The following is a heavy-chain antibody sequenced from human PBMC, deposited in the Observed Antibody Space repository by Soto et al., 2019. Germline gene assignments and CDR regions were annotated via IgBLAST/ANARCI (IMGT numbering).Heavy chain of an antibody. V-gene: IGHV4-61*01. CDR1: GDSVRNTNYY. CDR3: ASMNILAGHAFDF. Sequence: SETLSLTCTVSGDSVRNTNYYWSWIRQPPGKGLEWIGYIYYTGATNYNPSLKSRVTISLDTSKNQFSLQLNSVTTADTAAYSCASMNILAGHAFDFWGQGIMVT. J-gene: IGHJ3*01. CDR2: IYYTGAT. D-gene: IGHD3-9*01.